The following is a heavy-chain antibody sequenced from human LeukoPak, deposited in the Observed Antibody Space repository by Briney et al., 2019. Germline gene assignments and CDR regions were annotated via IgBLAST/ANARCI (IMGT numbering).Heavy chain of an antibody. Sequence: ASVKVSCKASGGTFSSYAISWVRQAPGQGLELMGGIIPIFGTANYAQKFQGRVTITADESTSTAYMELSSLRSEDTAVYYCARVLLVGAILDDFDYWGQGTLVTVSS. D-gene: IGHD1-26*01. V-gene: IGHV1-69*13. CDR3: ARVLLVGAILDDFDY. CDR2: IIPIFGTA. CDR1: GGTFSSYA. J-gene: IGHJ4*02.